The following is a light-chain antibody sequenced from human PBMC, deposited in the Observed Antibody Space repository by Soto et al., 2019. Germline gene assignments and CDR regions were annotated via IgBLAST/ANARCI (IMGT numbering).Light chain of an antibody. CDR3: ISYTISSTSYV. Sequence: QSALTQPASVSGSPGQSITISCTGTSSDVGGYNYVAWYQQHPGKVPRLMIYEVRNRPSGVSNRFSGSKSGSMASLTISGLQAEDEADYYCISYTISSTSYVFGTGTKVTVL. CDR2: EVR. J-gene: IGLJ1*01. V-gene: IGLV2-14*01. CDR1: SSDVGGYNY.